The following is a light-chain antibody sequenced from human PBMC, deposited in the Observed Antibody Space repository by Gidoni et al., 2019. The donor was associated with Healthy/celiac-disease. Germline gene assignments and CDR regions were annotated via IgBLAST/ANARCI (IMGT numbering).Light chain of an antibody. Sequence: DIVMTQSPLSLPVTPGEPASLSCRSSQSFLHSNGDNYLDWYLQKPGQSPQLLIYLGSNRASGVPDRFSGSGSGTDFTLKISRVEAEDVGVYYCMQARQTPWTFGQGTKVEIK. CDR3: MQARQTPWT. J-gene: IGKJ1*01. CDR2: LGS. CDR1: QSFLHSNGDNY. V-gene: IGKV2-28*01.